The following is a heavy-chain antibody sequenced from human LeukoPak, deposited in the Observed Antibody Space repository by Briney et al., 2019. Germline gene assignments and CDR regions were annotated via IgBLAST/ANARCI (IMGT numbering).Heavy chain of an antibody. D-gene: IGHD1-14*01. J-gene: IGHJ1*01. CDR1: GGSFSGCY. CDR2: INHSGST. V-gene: IGHV4-34*01. Sequence: SETLSLTCAVYGGSFSGCYWSWIRQPPGKGLEWIGEINHSGSTNYNPSLKSRVTISVDTSKNQFSLKLSSVTAADTAVYYCARGGRSYFQHWGQGTLVTVSS. CDR3: ARGGRSYFQH.